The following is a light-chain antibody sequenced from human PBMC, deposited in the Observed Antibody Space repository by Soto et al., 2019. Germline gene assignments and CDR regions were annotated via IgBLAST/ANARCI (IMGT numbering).Light chain of an antibody. V-gene: IGKV3-20*01. J-gene: IGKJ1*01. CDR1: QSVTDNY. Sequence: EIVLTQSPGTLSLSPGETATLSCRASQSVTDNYVAWYKQNPGQAPRLLIHGASNRATGLPDRFSGSGSGTDFTLTISRLEPEDFAMYYCQQYDSPPWTFGQGTKLDIK. CDR2: GAS. CDR3: QQYDSPPWT.